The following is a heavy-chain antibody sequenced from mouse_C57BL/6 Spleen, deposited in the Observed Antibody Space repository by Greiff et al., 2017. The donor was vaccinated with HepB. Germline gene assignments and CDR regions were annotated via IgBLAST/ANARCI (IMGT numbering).Heavy chain of an antibody. CDR1: GYTFTDYE. V-gene: IGHV1-15*01. J-gene: IGHJ4*01. CDR2: IDPETGGT. Sequence: VQLQQSGAELVRPGASVTLSCKASGYTFTDYEMHWVKQTPVHGLEWIGAIDPETGGTAYNQKFKGKAILTADKSSSTAYMELRSLTSEDSAVYYCTRGGLLHAMDYWGQGTSVTVSS. D-gene: IGHD2-3*01. CDR3: TRGGLLHAMDY.